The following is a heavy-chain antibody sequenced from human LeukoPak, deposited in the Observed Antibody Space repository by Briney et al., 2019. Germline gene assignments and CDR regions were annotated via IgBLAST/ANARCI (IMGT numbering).Heavy chain of an antibody. Sequence: SVKVSCKASGGTFSSYAISWVRQAPGQGPEWMGGIIPIFGTANYAQKFQGRVTITTDESTSTAYMELSSLRSEDTAVYYCARGASYSNYPLELSPMDVWGKGTTVTVSS. CDR3: ARGASYSNYPLELSPMDV. J-gene: IGHJ6*03. CDR1: GGTFSSYA. CDR2: IIPIFGTA. D-gene: IGHD4-11*01. V-gene: IGHV1-69*05.